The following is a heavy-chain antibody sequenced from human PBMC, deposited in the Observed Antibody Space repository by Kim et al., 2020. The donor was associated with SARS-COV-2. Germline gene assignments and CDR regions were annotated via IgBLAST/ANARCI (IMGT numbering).Heavy chain of an antibody. CDR3: ARSDDLYYYYDSSGYYRGPGVQH. D-gene: IGHD3-22*01. CDR2: IYYSGST. Sequence: SETLSLTCTVSGGSISSGGYYWSWIRQHPGQGLEWIGYIYYSGSTYYNPSLKSRVTISVDTSKNQFSLKLSSVTAADTAVYYCARSDDLYYYYDSSGYYRGPGVQHWGQGTLVTVSS. V-gene: IGHV4-31*03. J-gene: IGHJ1*01. CDR1: GGSISSGGYY.